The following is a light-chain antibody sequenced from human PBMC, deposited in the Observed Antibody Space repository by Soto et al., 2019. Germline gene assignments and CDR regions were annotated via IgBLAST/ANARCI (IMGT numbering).Light chain of an antibody. CDR3: QQYNDWPT. CDR1: QSPSTN. V-gene: IGKV3-15*01. CDR2: GAS. Sequence: DIVMTQSPDTLSLSPGESATLSCRASQSPSTNLAWYQQKPGQAPRLLIYGASSRATGIPTRFYGSGSGTKFTLTISRLQSEDFAVYYCQQYNDWPTFGQGTKVEIK. J-gene: IGKJ1*01.